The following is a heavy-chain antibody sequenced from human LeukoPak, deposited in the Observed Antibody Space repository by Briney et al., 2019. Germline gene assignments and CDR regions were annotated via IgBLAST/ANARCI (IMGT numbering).Heavy chain of an antibody. CDR2: ISSNGGST. Sequence: PGGSLRLSCTASGFTFSSHAMQWVRQAPGKGLEYVSAISSNGGSTYYANSVKGRFTISRDNSKNTLYLQMNSLRAEDTAVYYCAKAPGSLVSIAARPYYFDYWGQGTLVTVSS. J-gene: IGHJ4*02. V-gene: IGHV3-64*01. CDR3: AKAPGSLVSIAARPYYFDY. CDR1: GFTFSSHA. D-gene: IGHD6-6*01.